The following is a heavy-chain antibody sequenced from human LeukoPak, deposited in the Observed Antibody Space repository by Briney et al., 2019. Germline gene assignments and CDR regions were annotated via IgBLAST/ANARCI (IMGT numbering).Heavy chain of an antibody. D-gene: IGHD6-19*01. V-gene: IGHV4-34*01. CDR3: ARGGTVAGYRSPLKNHFDS. Sequence: PSETLSLTCGVYGGSFSAYYWTWIRQTPGKGLEWIGAVSHSGHTEYNPSLRSRVTILLDTSRNQFSLSVKSVTAADTAVYYCARGGTVAGYRSPLKNHFDSWGQGSLVTVSS. CDR2: VSHSGHT. CDR1: GGSFSAYY. J-gene: IGHJ4*02.